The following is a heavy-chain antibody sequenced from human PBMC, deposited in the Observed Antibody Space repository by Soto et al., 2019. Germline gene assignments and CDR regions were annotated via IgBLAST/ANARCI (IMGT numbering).Heavy chain of an antibody. J-gene: IGHJ4*02. CDR3: ARDGYFDH. Sequence: QVQLVQSGAEVKKPGDSVRVSCKASGYTFTSYGIGWVRQAPGQGLEWMGWISANNGNTKYAQKVQGRVTMTTDASTGTDYMELRSLGTDDADVYYCARDGYFDHWGKGTLVTVSS. V-gene: IGHV1-18*01. CDR1: GYTFTSYG. CDR2: ISANNGNT.